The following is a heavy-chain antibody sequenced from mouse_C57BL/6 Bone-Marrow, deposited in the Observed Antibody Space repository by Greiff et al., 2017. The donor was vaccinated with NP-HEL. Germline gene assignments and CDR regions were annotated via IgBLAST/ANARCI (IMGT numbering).Heavy chain of an antibody. CDR1: GFNIKDYY. J-gene: IGHJ3*01. CDR3: TSYYSNYEVAY. V-gene: IGHV14-1*01. CDR2: IDPEDGDT. Sequence: EVQLQQSGAELVRPGASVKLSCTASGFNIKDYYMHWVKQRPEQGLEWIGRIDPEDGDTESAPQFQGKATMTADTSSNTAYLQLSSLTSEDTAVYYCTSYYSNYEVAYWGQGTLVTVSA. D-gene: IGHD2-5*01.